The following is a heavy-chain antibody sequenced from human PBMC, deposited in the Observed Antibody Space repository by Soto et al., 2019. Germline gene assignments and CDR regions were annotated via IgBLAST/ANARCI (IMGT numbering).Heavy chain of an antibody. J-gene: IGHJ6*02. CDR1: GDSVSSYY. CDR3: VRDCSGGGRYSDYGMDV. Sequence: SETLSLTCTVSGDSVSSYYWGWIRQPAGRGLEWIGRIYISGSTDYNPSLKGRVSMSVDRSKNQFSLKLTSVTAADTAVYYCVRDCSGGGRYSDYGMDVWGQGTTVTVSS. D-gene: IGHD2-15*01. CDR2: IYISGST. V-gene: IGHV4-4*07.